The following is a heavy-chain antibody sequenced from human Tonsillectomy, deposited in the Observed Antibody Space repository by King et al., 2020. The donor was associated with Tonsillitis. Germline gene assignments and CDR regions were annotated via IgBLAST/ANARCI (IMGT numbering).Heavy chain of an antibody. J-gene: IGHJ4*02. CDR3: AGGPSGIFGGAFVPPTYLDF. Sequence: VQLQQWGAGLLNSSETLSLTCAVYGGSFSGYSWNWIRQTPGEGLEWIGQITQSGSAYYTPSLKSRATLSVDPSRNQFSLNLNSLSAADTAMYYCAGGPSGIFGGAFVPPTYLDFWGQGTPFTVSS. CDR2: ITQSGSA. CDR1: GGSFSGYS. V-gene: IGHV4-34*01. D-gene: IGHD3-3*01.